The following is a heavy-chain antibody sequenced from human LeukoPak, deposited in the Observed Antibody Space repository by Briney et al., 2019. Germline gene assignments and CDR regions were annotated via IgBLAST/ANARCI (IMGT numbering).Heavy chain of an antibody. CDR2: ISGSGRSGT. V-gene: IGHV3-23*01. CDR1: GSTFSTYA. Sequence: GGSLRLSCVASGSTFSTYAMTWVRQAPGKGLEWVSVISGSGRSGTNYADSVKGRFTISRDNSKHTLYLQMNSLRVEDTAIYYCAKAPGGGNWNWGQGTLVTVSS. CDR3: AKAPGGGNWN. J-gene: IGHJ4*02. D-gene: IGHD4-23*01.